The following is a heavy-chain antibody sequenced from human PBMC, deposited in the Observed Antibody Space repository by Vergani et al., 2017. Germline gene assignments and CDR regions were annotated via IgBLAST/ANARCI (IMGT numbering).Heavy chain of an antibody. D-gene: IGHD2-21*02. Sequence: EVQLVESGGGLVKPGGSLRLSCAASGFTFSSYSMNWVRQAPGKGLEWVSSISSSSSYIYYADSVKGRFTISRDNAKHSLYLQMNSLRAEDTAVYYCASSGVVVTGPTPDGWGQGTLVTVSS. V-gene: IGHV3-21*01. CDR2: ISSSSSYI. J-gene: IGHJ4*02. CDR1: GFTFSSYS. CDR3: ASSGVVVTGPTPDG.